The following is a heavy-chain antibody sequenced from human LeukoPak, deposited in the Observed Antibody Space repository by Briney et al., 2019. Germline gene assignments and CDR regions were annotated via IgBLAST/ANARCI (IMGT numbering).Heavy chain of an antibody. V-gene: IGHV1-2*02. Sequence: ASVKVSCKASGYTFTSYYMHWVRQAPGQGLEWMGWINPNSGGTNYAQKFQGRVTMTRDTSISTAYMELSRLRSDDTAVYYCAREKVYSSSWQYYYYYGMDVWGQGTTVTVSS. CDR3: AREKVYSSSWQYYYYYGMDV. CDR1: GYTFTSYY. D-gene: IGHD6-13*01. CDR2: INPNSGGT. J-gene: IGHJ6*02.